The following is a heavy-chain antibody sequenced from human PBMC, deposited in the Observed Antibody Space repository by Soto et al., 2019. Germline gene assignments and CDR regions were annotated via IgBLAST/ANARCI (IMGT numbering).Heavy chain of an antibody. D-gene: IGHD3-22*01. J-gene: IGHJ4*02. CDR1: GYTFTSYG. CDR2: ISAYNGNT. V-gene: IGHV1-18*01. CDR3: ARDQPQYYYDSSGYFDY. Sequence: VASVKVSCKASGYTFTSYGISWVRQAPGQGLEWMGWISAYNGNTNYAQKLQGRVTMTTDTSTSTAYMELRSLRSDDTAVYYCARDQPQYYYDSSGYFDYWGQGTLVTSPQ.